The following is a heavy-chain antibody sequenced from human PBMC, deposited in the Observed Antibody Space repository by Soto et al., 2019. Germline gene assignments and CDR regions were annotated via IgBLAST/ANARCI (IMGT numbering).Heavy chain of an antibody. J-gene: IGHJ4*02. Sequence: EVQLVESGGGFVEPGGSLRLSCAASGLTFSGRSMNWVRQAPGKGLEWLAYISTSGSNIYYADSVKGRFTISRDNAKKSLYLQMNSLRDEGTAVYYCARGELDRTIDYWGQGTLDTVSS. V-gene: IGHV3-48*02. CDR3: ARGELDRTIDY. CDR1: GLTFSGRS. CDR2: ISTSGSNI. D-gene: IGHD1-1*01.